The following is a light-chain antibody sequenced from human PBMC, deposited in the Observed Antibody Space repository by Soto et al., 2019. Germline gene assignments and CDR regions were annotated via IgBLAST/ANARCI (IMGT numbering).Light chain of an antibody. CDR1: QTIFRW. V-gene: IGKV1-5*01. CDR3: QQYNIYPWT. CDR2: DAS. Sequence: DIQMTQSPSTLSASVGDRVTITCRASQTIFRWLAWYQQRPGKAPNLLISDASDLQSGVPSRFSGSGSGAEFTLTIGRLQPDDFATYYCQQYNIYPWTFGQGTKVEF. J-gene: IGKJ1*01.